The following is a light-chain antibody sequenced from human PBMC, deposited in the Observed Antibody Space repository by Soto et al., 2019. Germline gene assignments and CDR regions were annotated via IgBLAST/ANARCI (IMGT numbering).Light chain of an antibody. CDR1: SGHSSYI. Sequence: QSVLTQSSSASASLGSSVKLTCTLSSGHSSYIIAWHQQQPGKAPRYLMKLEGSGSYNKGSGVPDRFSGSSSGADRYLTISNLQSEDEADYYCETWDSNTHVFATGTKLTVL. J-gene: IGLJ1*01. CDR2: LEGSGSY. CDR3: ETWDSNTHV. V-gene: IGLV4-60*03.